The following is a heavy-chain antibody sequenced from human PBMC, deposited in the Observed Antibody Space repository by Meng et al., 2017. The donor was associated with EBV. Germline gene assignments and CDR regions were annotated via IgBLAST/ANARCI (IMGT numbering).Heavy chain of an antibody. CDR3: ARGVEENGSHYPFNS. Sequence: VRLGPVGVEWKRPGASVKVSCKASGYTFRNYAINWMRQVPGQGLEWMGWINTYSGKATFAQGFTGRFVFSLDTPVTTAHLQISGLKTEDSAVYYCARGVEENGSHYPFNSWGQGTLVTVSS. CDR1: GYTFRNYA. CDR2: INTYSGKA. D-gene: IGHD1-1*01. J-gene: IGHJ4*02. V-gene: IGHV7-4-1*02.